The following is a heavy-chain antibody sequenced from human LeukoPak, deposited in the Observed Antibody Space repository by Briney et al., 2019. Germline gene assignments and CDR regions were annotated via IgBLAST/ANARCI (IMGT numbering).Heavy chain of an antibody. CDR3: ARDRSRNYNDRSAWCDP. D-gene: IGHD3-22*01. J-gene: IGHJ5*02. CDR1: GGSISSYY. V-gene: IGHV4-4*07. CDR2: IYTSGST. Sequence: KPSETLSLTCTVSGGSISSYYWSWIRQPAGKGLEWIGRIYTSGSTNYNPSLKSRVTMSVDTSKNQFSLKLSSVTAPDTAVYYCARDRSRNYNDRSAWCDPWGQGTLVTVPS.